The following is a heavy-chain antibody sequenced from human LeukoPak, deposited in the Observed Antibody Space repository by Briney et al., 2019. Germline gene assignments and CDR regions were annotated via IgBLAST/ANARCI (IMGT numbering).Heavy chain of an antibody. CDR1: GGSISSSSYY. J-gene: IGHJ6*02. Sequence: SETLSLTCTVSGGSISSSSYYWGWIRQPPGEGPEWIGSISYSGRTHYNPSLKSRVSISVDTSKNQFSLNLSSVIAADTAVYYCARKKTGATNGLDVWGQGTTVTVSS. D-gene: IGHD1-1*01. CDR3: ARKKTGATNGLDV. V-gene: IGHV4-39*01. CDR2: ISYSGRT.